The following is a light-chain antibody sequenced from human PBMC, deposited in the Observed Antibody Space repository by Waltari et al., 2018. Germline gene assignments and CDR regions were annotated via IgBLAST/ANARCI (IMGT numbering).Light chain of an antibody. J-gene: IGKJ1*01. CDR1: QSLLHSDGNTY. CDR2: KVS. Sequence: DVVMTQSPLSLPVTLGQPASISCRSSQSLLHSDGNTYLTWFQQRPGQSPRRLIYKVSNRDAGFPDRFSGSGSGTDFTLKISRVEAEDVGVYYCMQGTHWPPWTFGQGTKVEIK. CDR3: MQGTHWPPWT. V-gene: IGKV2-30*02.